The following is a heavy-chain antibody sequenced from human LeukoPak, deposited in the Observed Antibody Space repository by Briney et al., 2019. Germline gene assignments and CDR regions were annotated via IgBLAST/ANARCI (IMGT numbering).Heavy chain of an antibody. CDR3: ACSLRKAAGFAVVIMRNYYYGMDV. Sequence: ASVKVSCKASGYTFSRYTMNWVRQAPGQGLEWMGGIIPIFGTANYAQKFQGRVTITADESTSTAYMELSSLRSEDTAVYYCACSLRKAAGFAVVIMRNYYYGMDVWGQGTTVTVSS. CDR2: IIPIFGTA. CDR1: GYTFSRYT. V-gene: IGHV1-69*13. J-gene: IGHJ6*02. D-gene: IGHD3-3*01.